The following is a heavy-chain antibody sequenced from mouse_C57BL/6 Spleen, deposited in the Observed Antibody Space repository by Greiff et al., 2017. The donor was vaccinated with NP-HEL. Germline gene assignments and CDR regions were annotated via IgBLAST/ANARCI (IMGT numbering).Heavy chain of an antibody. CDR2: IYPGDGDT. J-gene: IGHJ2*01. D-gene: IGHD3-2*01. CDR1: GYAFSSYW. Sequence: QVHVKQSGAELVKPGASVKISCKASGYAFSSYWMNWVKQRPGKGLEWIGQIYPGDGDTNYNGKFKGKATLTADKSSSTAYMQLSSLTSEDSAVYFCARSGEDRQLYWGQGTTLTVSS. V-gene: IGHV1-80*01. CDR3: ARSGEDRQLY.